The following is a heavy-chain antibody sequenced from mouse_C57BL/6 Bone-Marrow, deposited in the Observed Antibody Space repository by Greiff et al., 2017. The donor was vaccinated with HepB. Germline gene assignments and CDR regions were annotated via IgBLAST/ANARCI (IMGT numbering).Heavy chain of an antibody. Sequence: VQLQQSGPGLVQPSQSLSITCTVSGFSLTSYGVHWVRQSPGKGLEWLGVIWSGGSTDYNAAFISRLSISKDNSKSQVFFKMNSLQAEDTAIYYCARNGGYHFAYWGQGTLVTVSA. J-gene: IGHJ3*01. CDR3: ARNGGYHFAY. CDR1: GFSLTSYG. V-gene: IGHV2-2*01. CDR2: IWSGGST.